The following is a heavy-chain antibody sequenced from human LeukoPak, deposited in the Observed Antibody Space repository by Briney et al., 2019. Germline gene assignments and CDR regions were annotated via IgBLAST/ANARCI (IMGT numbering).Heavy chain of an antibody. V-gene: IGHV4-59*01. D-gene: IGHD1-26*01. CDR2: IYYSGST. CDR1: GGSISSYY. Sequence: PSETPSLTCTVSGGSISSYYWSWIRQPPGKGLEWIGYIYYSGSTNYNPSLKSRVTISVDTSKNQFSLKLSSVTAADTAVYYCASSGRIVGATKAFDIWGQGTMVTVSS. CDR3: ASSGRIVGATKAFDI. J-gene: IGHJ3*02.